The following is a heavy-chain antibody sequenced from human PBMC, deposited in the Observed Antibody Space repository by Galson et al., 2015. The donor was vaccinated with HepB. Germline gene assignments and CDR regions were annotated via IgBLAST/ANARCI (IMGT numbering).Heavy chain of an antibody. V-gene: IGHV3-48*02. D-gene: IGHD4-17*01. Sequence: SLRLSCAASGFTFSSYSMNWVRQAPGKGLEWASYISSSSSTIYYADSVKGRFTISRVNAKNSLYLQMNSLRDEDTAVYYCARDETAFSRLFGDSDPNYYYYYGMDVWGQGTTVTVSS. CDR2: ISSSSSTI. J-gene: IGHJ6*02. CDR3: ARDETAFSRLFGDSDPNYYYYYGMDV. CDR1: GFTFSSYS.